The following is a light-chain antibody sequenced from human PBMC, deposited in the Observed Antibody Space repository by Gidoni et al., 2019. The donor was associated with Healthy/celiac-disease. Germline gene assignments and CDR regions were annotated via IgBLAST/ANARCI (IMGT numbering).Light chain of an antibody. CDR2: GAS. V-gene: IGKV3-20*01. Sequence: EIVLTQSTGTLYLSTGERATLPCRASKRVSSSYLAWYQQKPGQAPRLLIYGASSRATGIPDRFSGSGSGTDFTLTISRLDPEDFAVYYCQQNGSSPRTFGQGTKLEIK. CDR1: KRVSSSY. CDR3: QQNGSSPRT. J-gene: IGKJ2*01.